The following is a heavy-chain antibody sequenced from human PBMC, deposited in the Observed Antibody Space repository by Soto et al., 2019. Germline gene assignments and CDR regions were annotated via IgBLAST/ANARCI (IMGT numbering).Heavy chain of an antibody. CDR3: ARDKGGGAVEPDH. V-gene: IGHV3-30*07. D-gene: IGHD6-19*01. J-gene: IGHJ4*02. Sequence: DSVKGRFTISRDKSKNTLYLQMNSLRGEDTAVYYCARDKGGGAVEPDHWGQGTLVTVSS.